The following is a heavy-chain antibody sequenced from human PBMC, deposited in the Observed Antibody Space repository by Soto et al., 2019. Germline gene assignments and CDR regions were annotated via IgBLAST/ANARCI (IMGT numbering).Heavy chain of an antibody. CDR3: ARGISGDYDFWSGYYLLDV. D-gene: IGHD3-3*01. Sequence: ASVKVSCKASGYTFTRYGISWVRQAPGQGLEWMGWISAYNGNTNYAQKLQGRVTMTTDTSTSTAYMELRSLRSDDTAVYYCARGISGDYDFWSGYYLLDVWGKGTTVSVSS. CDR1: GYTFTRYG. CDR2: ISAYNGNT. J-gene: IGHJ6*04. V-gene: IGHV1-18*01.